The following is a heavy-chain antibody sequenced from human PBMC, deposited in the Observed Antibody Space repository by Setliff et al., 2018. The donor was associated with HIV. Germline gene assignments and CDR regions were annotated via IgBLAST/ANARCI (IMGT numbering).Heavy chain of an antibody. CDR1: GYSISSGYY. Sequence: SETLSLTCTVSGYSISSGYYWGWIRQPPGKGLEWIGSIYHSGSTYYNPSLKSRVTISVDTSKNQFSLKLSSVTAADTAVYYCARGRFHRLHRPYSGSGSLGIQYFDYWGQGTLVTVSS. V-gene: IGHV4-38-2*02. J-gene: IGHJ4*02. CDR2: IYHSGST. CDR3: ARGRFHRLHRPYSGSGSLGIQYFDY. D-gene: IGHD3-10*01.